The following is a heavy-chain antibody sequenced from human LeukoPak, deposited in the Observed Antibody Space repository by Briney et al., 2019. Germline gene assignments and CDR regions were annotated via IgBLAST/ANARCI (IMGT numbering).Heavy chain of an antibody. Sequence: PGRSLGLSCAASGFTFSSYGMHWVRQAPGKGLEWVAVISYDGSNKYSADSVKGRFTISRDNSKNTLYLQMNSLRAEDTAVYYCAKVFRKAAAAQGYWGQGTLVTVSS. V-gene: IGHV3-30*18. D-gene: IGHD6-13*01. CDR1: GFTFSSYG. CDR3: AKVFRKAAAAQGY. J-gene: IGHJ4*02. CDR2: ISYDGSNK.